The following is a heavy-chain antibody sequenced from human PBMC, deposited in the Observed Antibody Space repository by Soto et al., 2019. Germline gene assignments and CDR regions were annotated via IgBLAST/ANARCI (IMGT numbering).Heavy chain of an antibody. CDR3: AREKPYSSSWYHDY. CDR1: GGSFSGYY. V-gene: IGHV4-34*01. CDR2: INHSGST. J-gene: IGHJ4*02. D-gene: IGHD6-13*01. Sequence: QVHLQQWGAGLLKPSETLSLTCAVYGGSFSGYYWSWSRQPPGKGLEWIGEINHSGSTNYNPSLKSRVTISVDTSKNQFSLKLSSVTAADTAVYYCAREKPYSSSWYHDYWGQGTLVTVSS.